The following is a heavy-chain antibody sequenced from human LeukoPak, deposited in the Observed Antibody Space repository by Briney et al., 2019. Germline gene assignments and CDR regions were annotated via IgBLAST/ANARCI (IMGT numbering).Heavy chain of an antibody. V-gene: IGHV3-48*01. Sequence: GGSLRLSCAASGFTFSSYSMNWVRQAPGKGLEWVSYISSSSSTVYYADSVKGRFTISRDNAKNSLYLQMNGLRAEDTAVYYCAAWVAFDYWGQGTLVTVSS. D-gene: IGHD7-27*01. J-gene: IGHJ4*02. CDR3: AAWVAFDY. CDR1: GFTFSSYS. CDR2: ISSSSSTV.